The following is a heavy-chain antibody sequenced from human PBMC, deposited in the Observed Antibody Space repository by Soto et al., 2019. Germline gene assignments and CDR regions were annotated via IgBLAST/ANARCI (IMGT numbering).Heavy chain of an antibody. V-gene: IGHV2-5*02. CDR3: ARNDFWNQNNWFDP. D-gene: IGHD3-3*01. Sequence: QITLKESGPTLVKPTQTLTLTCTFSGFSLSTSGVGVGWIRQPPGKALEWLALIYWDDDKRYSPSLKSRLTITKDNSKNQVVLTMTNMDPVDTATYYCARNDFWNQNNWFDPWGQGTLVTVSS. CDR1: GFSLSTSGVG. CDR2: IYWDDDK. J-gene: IGHJ5*02.